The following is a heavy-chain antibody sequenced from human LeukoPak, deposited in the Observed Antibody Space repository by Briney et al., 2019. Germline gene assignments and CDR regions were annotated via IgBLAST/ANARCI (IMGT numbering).Heavy chain of an antibody. CDR1: GFTFSSYS. V-gene: IGHV3-48*01. Sequence: GGSLGLSCAASGFTFSSYSMNWVRQAPGKGLEWVSYISSSSSTIYYADSVKGRFTISRDNAKNSLYLQMNSLRAEDTAVYYCASSYYDFWSGYSLPSYWGQGTLVTVSS. CDR3: ASSYYDFWSGYSLPSY. D-gene: IGHD3-3*01. CDR2: ISSSSSTI. J-gene: IGHJ4*02.